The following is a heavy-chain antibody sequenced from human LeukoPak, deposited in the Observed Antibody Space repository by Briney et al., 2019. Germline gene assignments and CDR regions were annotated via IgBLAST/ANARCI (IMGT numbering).Heavy chain of an antibody. Sequence: GGSLRLSCAASGFTFSSYSMNWVRQVPGKGLEWVGRVKSKADGGTIDYAAPVKGRFTISRDDSKNTVYLQMNSLKTEDTAVYYCATLGYCSSTSCYPFDYWGQGTLVTVSS. J-gene: IGHJ4*02. V-gene: IGHV3-15*05. D-gene: IGHD2-2*01. CDR1: GFTFSSYS. CDR3: ATLGYCSSTSCYPFDY. CDR2: VKSKADGGTI.